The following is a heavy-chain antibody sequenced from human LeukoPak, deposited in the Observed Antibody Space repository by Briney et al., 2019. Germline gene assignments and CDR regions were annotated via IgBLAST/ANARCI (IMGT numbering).Heavy chain of an antibody. V-gene: IGHV3-13*01. CDR2: IGTAGDT. CDR3: ARDRVAGEGLFDY. J-gene: IGHJ4*02. D-gene: IGHD2-15*01. Sequence: PGGSLRLSCAASGFTFSSYDMHWVRQATGKGLEWVSAIGTAGDTYYPGSVKGRFTISRENAKNPLYLQMNSLRAEDTAVYYCARDRVAGEGLFDYWGQGTLVTVSS. CDR1: GFTFSSYD.